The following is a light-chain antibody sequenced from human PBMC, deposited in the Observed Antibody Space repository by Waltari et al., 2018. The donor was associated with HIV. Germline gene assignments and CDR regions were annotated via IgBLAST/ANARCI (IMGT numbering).Light chain of an antibody. Sequence: IRLTQSPSTLSASAGDRVAITCRAGQNVGAFLAWYQQKPGKPPKLLIYQASIFEGGVPSRFSGSVSGSDFTLTINGLQSDAFATYYCHQYASFSGTFGQGTKVEL. CDR1: QNVGAF. J-gene: IGKJ1*01. CDR2: QAS. CDR3: HQYASFSGT. V-gene: IGKV1-5*03.